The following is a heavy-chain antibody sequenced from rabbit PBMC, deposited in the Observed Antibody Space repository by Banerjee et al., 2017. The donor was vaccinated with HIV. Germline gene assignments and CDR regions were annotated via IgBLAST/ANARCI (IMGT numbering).Heavy chain of an antibody. Sequence: QLVESGGGLVQPGGSLKLSCKASGFDFSTYYMCWVRQAPGKGLEWIGCISIGDGRTYYASWVNGRFSISSHNAQNTLYLQLNSLTAADTATYFCFRGGSGEGLWGPGTLVTVS. CDR2: ISIGDGRT. D-gene: IGHD1-1*01. V-gene: IGHV1S7*01. J-gene: IGHJ6*01. CDR1: GFDFSTYY. CDR3: FRGGSGEGL.